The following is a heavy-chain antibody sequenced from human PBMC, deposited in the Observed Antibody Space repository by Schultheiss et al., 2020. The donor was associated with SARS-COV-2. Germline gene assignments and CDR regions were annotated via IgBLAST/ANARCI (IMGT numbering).Heavy chain of an antibody. Sequence: SGPTLVKPTQTLTLTCTFSGFSLSTSGVGVGWIRQPPGKALEWLALIYWDDDKRYSPSLKSRLTITRDTSKNQVVLTMTNMDPLDTATYYCAQSASFLKYGEYVADAYYYGVAVWGRGTTVTVSS. CDR1: GFSLSTSGVG. D-gene: IGHD4-17*01. CDR2: IYWDDDK. J-gene: IGHJ6*02. V-gene: IGHV2-5*02. CDR3: AQSASFLKYGEYVADAYYYGVAV.